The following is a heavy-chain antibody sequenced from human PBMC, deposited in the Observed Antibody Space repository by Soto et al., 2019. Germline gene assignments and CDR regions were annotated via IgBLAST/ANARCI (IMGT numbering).Heavy chain of an antibody. D-gene: IGHD5-12*01. CDR3: ARAGGGMATITGY. CDR2: ISYDGSNK. V-gene: IGHV3-30-3*01. Sequence: PGGSLRLSCAASGFTFSSYAMHWVRQAPGKGLEWVAVISYDGSNKYYADSVKGRFTISRDNSKNTLYLQMNSLRAEDTAVYYCARAGGGMATITGYWGQGTLVTVSS. CDR1: GFTFSSYA. J-gene: IGHJ4*02.